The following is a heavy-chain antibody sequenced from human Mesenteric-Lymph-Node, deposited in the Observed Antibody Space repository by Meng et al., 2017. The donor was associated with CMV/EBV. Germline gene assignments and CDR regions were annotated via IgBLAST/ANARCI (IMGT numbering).Heavy chain of an antibody. V-gene: IGHV3-30*04. CDR1: GFTLRNYA. D-gene: IGHD3-16*01. CDR2: TSYDGNNE. CDR3: ARDRAWDGMDV. J-gene: IGHJ6*02. Sequence: GESLKISCAASGFTLRNYAMHWVRQAPGKGLEWVALTSYDGNNEYYAGSVRGRFTISRDNAKNSLYLQMNSLRAEDTAVYYCARDRAWDGMDVWGQGTTVTVSS.